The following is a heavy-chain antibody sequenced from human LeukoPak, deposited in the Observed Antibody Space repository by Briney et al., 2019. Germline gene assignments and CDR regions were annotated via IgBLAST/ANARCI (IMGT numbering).Heavy chain of an antibody. CDR1: GGSFSGYS. J-gene: IGHJ6*04. D-gene: IGHD2-2*01. CDR3: ASLTVVPAAADNYYYYGMDV. V-gene: IGHV4-34*01. CDR2: INHSGST. Sequence: SETLSLTCAVYGGSFSGYSGSWFRHPPGKGLEWIGEINHSGSTNYNPSLKSRVTISVDTSKNQFSLKLSSVTAADTAVYYCASLTVVPAAADNYYYYGMDVWGKGTTVTVSS.